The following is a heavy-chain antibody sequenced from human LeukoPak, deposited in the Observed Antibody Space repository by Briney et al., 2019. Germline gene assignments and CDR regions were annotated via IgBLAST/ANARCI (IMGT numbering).Heavy chain of an antibody. V-gene: IGHV4-30-2*01. D-gene: IGHD6-13*01. CDR3: ARGRIIAAAGTLDY. CDR2: IYHSGST. Sequence: SETLSLTCTVSGGSISSGGYYWSWIRQPPGKGLEWIGYIYHSGSTYYNPSLKSRVTISVDRSKNQFSLKLSSVTAADTAVYYCARGRIIAAAGTLDYWGQGTLVTVSS. J-gene: IGHJ4*02. CDR1: GGSISSGGYY.